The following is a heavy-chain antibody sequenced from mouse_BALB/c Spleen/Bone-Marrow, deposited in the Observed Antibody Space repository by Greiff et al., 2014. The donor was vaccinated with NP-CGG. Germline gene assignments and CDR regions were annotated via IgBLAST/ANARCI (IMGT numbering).Heavy chain of an antibody. CDR2: IYPGNVNT. J-gene: IGHJ4*01. CDR3: ARDTMDY. Sequence: VQLQQSGPELVRPGASVRISCKASGYTFTSYYIHWVKQRPGQGLEWIGWIYPGNVNTKYNEKFKGKATLTPDKSSSTAYMQLSSLTSEDSAVYFCARDTMDYWGQGTSVTVSS. V-gene: IGHV1S56*01. CDR1: GYTFTSYY.